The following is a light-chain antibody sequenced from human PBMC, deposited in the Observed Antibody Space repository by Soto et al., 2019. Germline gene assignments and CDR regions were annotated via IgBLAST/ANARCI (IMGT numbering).Light chain of an antibody. Sequence: QSALTQPASVSGSPGQSITISCTGTSSDVGSYDLVSWYQQPPGKAPKLMIYEDTKRPSGISTRFSGSKSGNAASLTISGLQAEDEADYCCCSYAGSGTFVFGTGTKLTVL. J-gene: IGLJ1*01. CDR1: SSDVGSYDL. CDR3: CSYAGSGTFV. CDR2: EDT. V-gene: IGLV2-23*01.